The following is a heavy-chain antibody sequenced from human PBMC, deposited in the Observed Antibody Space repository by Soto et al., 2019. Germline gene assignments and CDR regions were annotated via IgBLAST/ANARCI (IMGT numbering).Heavy chain of an antibody. J-gene: IGHJ5*02. D-gene: IGHD2-15*01. Sequence: QAQLVESGGGVVQPGRSLRLSCAASGFTFRSYGMHWVRQAPGEGLEWVAVSSSDGGNEYYADSVKGRFTISRDDSKNTVYLQMNSLRAEDTAVYYCAKDREHELIRGWFEPWGQGTLVTVSP. CDR1: GFTFRSYG. CDR3: AKDREHELIRGWFEP. CDR2: SSSDGGNE. V-gene: IGHV3-30*18.